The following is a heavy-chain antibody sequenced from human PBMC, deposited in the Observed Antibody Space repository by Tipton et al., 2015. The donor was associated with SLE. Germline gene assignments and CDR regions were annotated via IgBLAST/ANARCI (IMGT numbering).Heavy chain of an antibody. Sequence: TLSLTCTVSGGSITRYYWSWIRQPPGQGLEWIGYIYYSGSTNYNPSLKSRVTISVDTSKNQFSLKLSSVTAADTAVYYCARGVGATFDYWGQGTLVTVSS. CDR3: ARGVGATFDY. CDR2: IYYSGST. D-gene: IGHD1-26*01. V-gene: IGHV4-59*08. CDR1: GGSITRYY. J-gene: IGHJ4*02.